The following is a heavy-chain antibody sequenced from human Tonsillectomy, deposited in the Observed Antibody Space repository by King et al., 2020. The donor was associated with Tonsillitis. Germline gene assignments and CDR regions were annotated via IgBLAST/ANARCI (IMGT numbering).Heavy chain of an antibody. J-gene: IGHJ4*02. CDR3: ARVWREQLSVFYY. D-gene: IGHD1-26*01. CDR1: GYSISSGYY. CDR2: IYHSEST. Sequence: VQLQESGPGLVKPSETLSLTCTVSGYSISSGYYWGWIRQPPGKGLEWIGSIYHSESTYYNPSLKSRVTISVDTSKNQFSLKLRSVTAADTAVYYCARVWREQLSVFYYWGQGTLGTVSS. V-gene: IGHV4-38-2*02.